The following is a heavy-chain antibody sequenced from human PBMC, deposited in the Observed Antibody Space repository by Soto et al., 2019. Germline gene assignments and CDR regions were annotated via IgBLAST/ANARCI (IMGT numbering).Heavy chain of an antibody. Sequence: QVQLVQSGAEVKKPGASVKVSCKASGYTFTSYAMHWVRQAPGQRLEWMGWINAGNGNTKYSQKFQGRVTITRDTSASTAYMELSSLRSEDTAVYYWARGRSDYDYVWGSYGRSDWGQGTLVTVSS. D-gene: IGHD3-16*01. CDR3: ARGRSDYDYVWGSYGRSD. J-gene: IGHJ4*02. V-gene: IGHV1-3*01. CDR1: GYTFTSYA. CDR2: INAGNGNT.